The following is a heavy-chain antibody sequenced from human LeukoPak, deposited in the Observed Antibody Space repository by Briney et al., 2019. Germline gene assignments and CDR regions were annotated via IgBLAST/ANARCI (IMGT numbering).Heavy chain of an antibody. CDR1: GGSFSGYY. J-gene: IGHJ4*02. D-gene: IGHD3-3*01. V-gene: IGHV4-34*01. CDR3: ASSAYDFWSGYYDY. CDR2: INHSGGT. Sequence: SETLSLTCAVYGGSFSGYYWSWIRQPPGKGLEWIGEINHSGGTNYNPSLKSRFTISVDTSKNQFSLKLSSVTAADTAVYYCASSAYDFWSGYYDYWGQGTLVTVSS.